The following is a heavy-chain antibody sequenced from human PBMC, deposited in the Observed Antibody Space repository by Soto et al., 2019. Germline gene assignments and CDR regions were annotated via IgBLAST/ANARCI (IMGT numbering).Heavy chain of an antibody. D-gene: IGHD3-16*01. V-gene: IGHV4-31*03. CDR1: GGSISSGGYY. CDR2: IYYSGST. J-gene: IGHJ4*02. Sequence: QVQLQESGPGLVKPSQTLSLTCTVSGGSISSGGYYWSWIRQHPGKGLAWIGYIYYSGSTYYNPSLKCRVTISVDTSKNQFSLKLSSVTAADTAVYYCALRLGDPGRLYFDYWGQGTLVTVPS. CDR3: ALRLGDPGRLYFDY.